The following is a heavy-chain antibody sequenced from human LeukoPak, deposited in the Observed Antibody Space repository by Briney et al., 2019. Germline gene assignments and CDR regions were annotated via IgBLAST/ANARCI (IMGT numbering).Heavy chain of an antibody. V-gene: IGHV4-59*08. CDR3: ARHYEDYVQGDY. J-gene: IGHJ4*02. CDR1: GGSISSYY. Sequence: SETLSLTCTVSGGSISSYYWSWIRQPPGKGLEWIGYIYYSGSTNYNPSLKSRVTISVDTSKNQFSLKLSSVTAADTAVYYCARHYEDYVQGDYWGQRTLVTVSS. D-gene: IGHD3-16*01. CDR2: IYYSGST.